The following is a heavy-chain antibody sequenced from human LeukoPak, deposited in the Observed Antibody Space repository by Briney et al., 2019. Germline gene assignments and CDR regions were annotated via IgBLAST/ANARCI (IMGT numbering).Heavy chain of an antibody. J-gene: IGHJ4*02. CDR2: ISGSGGST. Sequence: GGSLRLSCAASGFTFSNYWMSWVRQAPGKGLEWVSAISGSGGSTYYADSVKGRFTISRDNSKNTLYLQMNSLRAEDTAVYYCAKTAIVGSSRGNYWGQGTLVTVSS. CDR3: AKTAIVGSSRGNY. V-gene: IGHV3-23*01. CDR1: GFTFSNYW. D-gene: IGHD6-13*01.